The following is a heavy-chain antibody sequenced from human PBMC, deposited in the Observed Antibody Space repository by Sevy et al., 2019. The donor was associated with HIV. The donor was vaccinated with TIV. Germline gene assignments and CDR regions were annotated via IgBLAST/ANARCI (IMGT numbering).Heavy chain of an antibody. D-gene: IGHD3-22*01. CDR2: INPNSGGT. Sequence: ASVKVSCKASGYTFTDYFMHWVRQAPGQGLEWMGWINPNSGGTNYAQRFRGRVTMTRDTSISTAYMEVSGLRSDDTAVYYCASLSGYYYDSSRYYNTDAFDIWGQGTMVTVSS. V-gene: IGHV1-2*02. CDR1: GYTFTDYF. J-gene: IGHJ3*02. CDR3: ASLSGYYYDSSRYYNTDAFDI.